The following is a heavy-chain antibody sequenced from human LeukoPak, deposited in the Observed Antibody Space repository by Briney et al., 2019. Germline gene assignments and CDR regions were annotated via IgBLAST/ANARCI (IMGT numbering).Heavy chain of an antibody. Sequence: GGSLKLPCAGFGFIFSDCAIHWVRQASGKGLEWVGRIDTRDKGSATAYAASVRGRFAISGDDSESTAYLQMTGLKTEDTAVYFCTRDGGSWSHLDYWGQGALVTVSS. J-gene: IGHJ4*02. CDR3: TRDGGSWSHLDY. V-gene: IGHV3-73*01. CDR2: IDTRDKGSAT. D-gene: IGHD2-15*01. CDR1: GFIFSDCA.